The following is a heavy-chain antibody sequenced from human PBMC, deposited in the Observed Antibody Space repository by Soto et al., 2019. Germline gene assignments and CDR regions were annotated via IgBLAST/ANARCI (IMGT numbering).Heavy chain of an antibody. CDR2: ISAYNGNT. CDR1: GYTFTSYG. D-gene: IGHD2-15*01. V-gene: IGHV1-18*01. CDR3: ARDPATYCSGGSCYSYYYYVMDV. Sequence: QVQLVQSGAEVKKPGASVKVSCKASGYTFTSYGISWVRQAPGQGLEWMGWISAYNGNTNYAQKLQGRVTMTTNTSTSTAYMELRSLRSDDTAVYYCARDPATYCSGGSCYSYYYYVMDVWGQGTTVTVSS. J-gene: IGHJ6*01.